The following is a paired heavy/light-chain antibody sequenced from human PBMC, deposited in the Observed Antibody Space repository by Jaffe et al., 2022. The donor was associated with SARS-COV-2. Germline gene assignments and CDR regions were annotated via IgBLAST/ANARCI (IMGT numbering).Heavy chain of an antibody. V-gene: IGHV3-30*04. Sequence: QVQLVESGGGVVQPGRSLRLSCAASGFTFAHYPLHWVRQAPGKGLEWLTVISSDGTKQDYADSVRGRFTVSRDNSKDTLYLQMNSVRPEDTAVYFCAREGYNSASSWGFLDYWGQGTLVTVSS. CDR3: AREGYNSASSWGFLDY. CDR1: GFTFAHYP. J-gene: IGHJ4*02. CDR2: ISSDGTKQ. D-gene: IGHD6-13*01.
Light chain of an antibody. CDR2: DVS. CDR1: TSDVGNYNL. CDR3: FSYTSRTTYV. J-gene: IGLJ1*01. V-gene: IGLV2-14*02. Sequence: QSALTQPASVSGSPGQSITISCTGTTSDVGNYNLVSWYQQHPGKAPKLMVYDVSNRPSGVSTRFSGSKSGNTASLTISGLQAEDEADYYCFSYTSRTTYVFGTGTKVTVL.